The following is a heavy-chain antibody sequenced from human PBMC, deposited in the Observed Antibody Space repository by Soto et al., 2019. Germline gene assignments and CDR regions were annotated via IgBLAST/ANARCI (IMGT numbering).Heavy chain of an antibody. CDR2: IYYSGST. Sequence: LSLTCTVSGGSISSSSYYWGWIRQPPGKGLEWIGSIYYSGSTYYNPSLKSRVTISVDTSKNQFSLKLSSVTAADTAVYYCARNSIHCSSTSCILFDPWGQGTLVTVSS. CDR1: GGSISSSSYY. D-gene: IGHD2-2*01. J-gene: IGHJ5*02. CDR3: ARNSIHCSSTSCILFDP. V-gene: IGHV4-39*01.